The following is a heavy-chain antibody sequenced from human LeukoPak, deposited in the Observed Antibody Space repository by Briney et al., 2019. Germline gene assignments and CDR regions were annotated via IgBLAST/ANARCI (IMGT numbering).Heavy chain of an antibody. D-gene: IGHD6-6*01. CDR3: ARHPPSYSSSSHFDY. CDR1: GGSISSSSYY. J-gene: IGHJ4*02. Sequence: SETPSLTCTVSGGSISSSSYYWGWIRQPPGKGLEWIGSIYYSGSTYYNPSLKSRVTISVDTSKNQFSLKLSSVTAADTAVYYCARHPPSYSSSSHFDYWGQGTLVTVSS. CDR2: IYYSGST. V-gene: IGHV4-39*01.